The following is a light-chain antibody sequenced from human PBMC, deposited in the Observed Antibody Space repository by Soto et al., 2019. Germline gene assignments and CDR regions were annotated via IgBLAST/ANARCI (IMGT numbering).Light chain of an antibody. CDR3: ETWDTNTRV. CDR1: SGHSRNI. CDR2: LEDSGNY. J-gene: IGLJ3*02. Sequence: QSVLTQSSSASASLGSSVKLTCTLSSGHSRNIIAWHQQHPGKAPRYLMKLEDSGNYNKGSGVPDRFSGSSSGADRYFTISNLQFEDEADYYCETWDTNTRVFGGGTKLTVL. V-gene: IGLV4-60*02.